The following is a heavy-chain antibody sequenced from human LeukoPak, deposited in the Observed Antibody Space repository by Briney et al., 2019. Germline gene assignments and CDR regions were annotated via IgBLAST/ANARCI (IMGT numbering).Heavy chain of an antibody. CDR2: IWNDASHD. CDR1: GFTFSSYA. CDR3: ARDLCSGGRCRYAEY. D-gene: IGHD2-15*01. V-gene: IGHV3-33*08. Sequence: GGSLRLPCAASGFTFSSYAMHWVRQAPGKGLEWVAVIWNDASHDNYADSVRGRFTISRDNSKNTLSLQMNSLRAEDTAVYYCARDLCSGGRCRYAEYWGQGALVTVSS. J-gene: IGHJ4*02.